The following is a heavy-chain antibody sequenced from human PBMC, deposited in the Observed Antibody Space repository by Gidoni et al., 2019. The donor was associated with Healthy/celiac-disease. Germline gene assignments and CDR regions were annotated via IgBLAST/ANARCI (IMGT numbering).Heavy chain of an antibody. CDR2: ISGSGGST. J-gene: IGHJ6*02. Sequence: EVQLLESGGGLVQPGGSLRLSCAASGFTFSSYAMSWVRQAPGKGLEWVSAISGSGGSTYYADSVKGRFTISRDNSKNTLYLQMNSLRAEDTAVYYCAKEGGLGGDYVPTYYYGMDVWGQGTTVTVSS. CDR3: AKEGGLGGDYVPTYYYGMDV. V-gene: IGHV3-23*01. D-gene: IGHD4-17*01. CDR1: GFTFSSYA.